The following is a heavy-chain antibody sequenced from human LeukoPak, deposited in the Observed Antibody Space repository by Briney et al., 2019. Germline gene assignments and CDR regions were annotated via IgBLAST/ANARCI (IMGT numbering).Heavy chain of an antibody. V-gene: IGHV3-74*01. CDR3: ARGGYPGAFDI. J-gene: IGHJ3*02. CDR2: INGDGSST. Sequence: GGSLRLSCAASGFTFSNYWMQWVRQAPGKGLVWVSRINGDGSSTSYADSVKGRFTISKDNAKNTLYLQMNSLRVEDTAVYYCARGGYPGAFDIWGQGTMVTVSS. CDR1: GFTFSNYW. D-gene: IGHD2-2*01.